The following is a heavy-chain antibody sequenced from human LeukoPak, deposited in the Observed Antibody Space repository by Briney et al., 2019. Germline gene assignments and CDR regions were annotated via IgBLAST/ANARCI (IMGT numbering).Heavy chain of an antibody. J-gene: IGHJ3*02. D-gene: IGHD1-26*01. CDR2: ISSSGSTI. CDR3: AREPLEELPRGFDI. CDR1: GLTFSDYY. V-gene: IGHV3-11*04. Sequence: GGSLRLSCAASGLTFSDYYMSWIRQAPGKGLEWVSYISSSGSTIYYAASVKGRFTIYRDNAKNSLYLQMNSLRAEDTAVYYGAREPLEELPRGFDIWGQGTMVTVSS.